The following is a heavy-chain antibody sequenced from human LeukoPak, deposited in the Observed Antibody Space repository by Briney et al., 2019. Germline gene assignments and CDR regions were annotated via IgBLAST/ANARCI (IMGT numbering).Heavy chain of an antibody. J-gene: IGHJ4*02. Sequence: GGSLRLSCAASGFTFSSYAMSWVRQAPGKGLKWVSTINDNGASTYYADSVKGRFTISRDNSKNTLYLQMNSLRAEDTAVYYCAKDLVSQRGVGSSEKVDYWGQGTLVTVSS. CDR1: GFTFSSYA. CDR3: AKDLVSQRGVGSSEKVDY. D-gene: IGHD3-10*01. V-gene: IGHV3-23*01. CDR2: INDNGAST.